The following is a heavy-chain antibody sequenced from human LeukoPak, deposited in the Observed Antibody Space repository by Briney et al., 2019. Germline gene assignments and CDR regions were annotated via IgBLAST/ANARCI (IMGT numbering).Heavy chain of an antibody. CDR2: ISSSSHKM. CDR1: GFSFSRTT. V-gene: IGHV3-48*04. D-gene: IGHD6-13*01. J-gene: IGHJ4*02. CDR3: LLAAAGTRAGN. Sequence: GGSLRLSCAASGFSFSRTTMHWVRQAPGKGLEWVSSISSSSHKMNYGDSVKGRFTISRDNARNSLFLQVQSLRAEDTAVYYCLLAAAGTRAGNWGQGTLVTVSS.